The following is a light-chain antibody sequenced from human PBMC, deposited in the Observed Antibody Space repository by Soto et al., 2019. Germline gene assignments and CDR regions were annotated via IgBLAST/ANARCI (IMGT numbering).Light chain of an antibody. V-gene: IGLV2-18*02. CDR1: SSDVGSYNR. CDR2: DVN. J-gene: IGLJ1*01. Sequence: QPVLTQPPSGSGFPLQSVPISCTRTSSDVGSYNRVSWYQQPPGTAPKLMIYDVNNRPSGVPDRFSGSKSGNTASLTISGLQAEDEADYYCSSYTISSTYVFGNGTKVTVL. CDR3: SSYTISSTYV.